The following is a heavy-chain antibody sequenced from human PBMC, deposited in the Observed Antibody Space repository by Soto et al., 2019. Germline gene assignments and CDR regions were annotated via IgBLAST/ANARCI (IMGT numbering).Heavy chain of an antibody. Sequence: SETLSLTCAVHGGSFSSYYWTWIRQPPGKGLEYIGEINYSGSTNNNPSLKSRVTISIDTSKKQFSLRLSSVTAADTAVYYCARVRTGGLNGMDVWGQGXTVTVYS. J-gene: IGHJ6*02. CDR2: INYSGST. CDR1: GGSFSSYY. V-gene: IGHV4-34*01. CDR3: ARVRTGGLNGMDV. D-gene: IGHD2-8*02.